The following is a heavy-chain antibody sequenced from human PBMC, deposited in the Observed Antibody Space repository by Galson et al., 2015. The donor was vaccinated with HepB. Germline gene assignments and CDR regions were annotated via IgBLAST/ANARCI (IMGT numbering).Heavy chain of an antibody. J-gene: IGHJ4*02. V-gene: IGHV3-48*01. D-gene: IGHD3-10*01. CDR1: GFTFSSYS. Sequence: SLRLSCAASGFTFSSYSMNWVRQAPGKGLEWVSYISSSSSTIYYADSVKGRFTISRDNAKNSLYLQMNSLRAEDTAVYYCARAEGSYDLVGPSSIDYWGQGTLVTVSS. CDR2: ISSSSSTI. CDR3: ARAEGSYDLVGPSSIDY.